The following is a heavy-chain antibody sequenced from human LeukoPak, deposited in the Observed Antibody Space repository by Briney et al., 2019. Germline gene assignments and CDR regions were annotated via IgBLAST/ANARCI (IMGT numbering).Heavy chain of an antibody. V-gene: IGHV3-64D*09. CDR2: IIDNGGIK. D-gene: IGHD6-19*01. J-gene: IGHJ5*01. CDR3: VSRTSSGWYDF. Sequence: PRGGLRLSCSVSGFTFTSYSMHWVRQAPGKGVEYVSAIIDNGGIKYYGDSLKGRFTISRENSKNTLYPQMSSLRGDDTDIYYCVSRTSSGWYDFWGQGTLV. CDR1: GFTFTSYS.